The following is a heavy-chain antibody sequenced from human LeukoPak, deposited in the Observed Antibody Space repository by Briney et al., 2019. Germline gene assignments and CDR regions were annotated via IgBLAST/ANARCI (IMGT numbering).Heavy chain of an antibody. CDR2: IYPGDYDN. CDR1: GYHFTSYW. CDR3: ARHGGVPGRLVDY. D-gene: IGHD3-16*01. V-gene: IGHV5-51*01. Sequence: GGALQISCKGSGYHFTSYWIGWGRQMPGKGLEGMGIIYPGDYDNRYSPSFQGQVTISDRKSISTAYLQWSSLKASDTAMYYCARHGGVPGRLVDYWGQGTLVTVSS. J-gene: IGHJ4*02.